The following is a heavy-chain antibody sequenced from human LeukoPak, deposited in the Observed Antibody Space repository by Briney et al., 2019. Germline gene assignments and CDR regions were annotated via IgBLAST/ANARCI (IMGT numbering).Heavy chain of an antibody. D-gene: IGHD3-22*01. CDR1: GGSISSSSYY. CDR3: ARSTYYYDSSGYSDY. V-gene: IGHV4-39*07. J-gene: IGHJ4*02. Sequence: SETLSLTCTVSGGSISSSSYYWGWIRQPPGKGPEWIGSIYYSGSTYYNPSLKSRVTISVDTSKNQFSLKLSSVTAADTAVYYCARSTYYYDSSGYSDYWGQGTLVTVSS. CDR2: IYYSGST.